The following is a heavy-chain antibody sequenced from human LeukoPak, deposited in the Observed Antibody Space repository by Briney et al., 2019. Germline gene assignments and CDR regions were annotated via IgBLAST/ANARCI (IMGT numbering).Heavy chain of an antibody. J-gene: IGHJ4*02. V-gene: IGHV1-2*02. CDR3: ARFSEDILTGYHDY. CDR1: GYTFTGYY. Sequence: ASVKVSCKASGYTFTGYYMHWVRQAPGQGLAWMGWINPNSGGTNYAQKFQGRVTMTRDTSTSTAYMELSRLRSDDTAVYYCARFSEDILTGYHDYWGQGTLVTVSS. D-gene: IGHD3-9*01. CDR2: INPNSGGT.